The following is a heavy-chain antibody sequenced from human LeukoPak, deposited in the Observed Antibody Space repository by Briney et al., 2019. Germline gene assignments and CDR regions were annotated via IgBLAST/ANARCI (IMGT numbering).Heavy chain of an antibody. Sequence: GGSLRLSCAASGFTFSSHWMSWVRQAPGKGLVWVSRINPDGTTTSYADSVKGRFTISRDNAKDTVYLQMNSLRAEDTAVYYCARVSIGWYSFDYWGQGTLVTVSS. CDR3: ARVSIGWYSFDY. CDR1: GFTFSSHW. V-gene: IGHV3-74*01. J-gene: IGHJ4*02. CDR2: INPDGTTT. D-gene: IGHD6-19*01.